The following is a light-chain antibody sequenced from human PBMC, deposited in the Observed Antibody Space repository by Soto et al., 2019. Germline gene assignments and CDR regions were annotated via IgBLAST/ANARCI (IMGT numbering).Light chain of an antibody. J-gene: IGLJ1*01. Sequence: QSALAQPASVSGSPGQSITISCSGTSGDVGAYNYVAWYQQHPGKAPKLIIYEVTNRPSGVSYRFSASKSGNTASLTISGLDSEDEADYYCISYTGKSASYVFGTGSKVTVL. V-gene: IGLV2-14*01. CDR1: SGDVGAYNY. CDR3: ISYTGKSASYV. CDR2: EVT.